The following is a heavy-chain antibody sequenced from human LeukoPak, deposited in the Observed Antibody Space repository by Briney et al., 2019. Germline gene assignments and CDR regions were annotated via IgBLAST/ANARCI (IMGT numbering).Heavy chain of an antibody. CDR2: IIRIFGTA. V-gene: IGHV1-69*13. Sequence: SAKVSCKASGRSFSSYAIRWVRQAPGQGLEWMGGIIRIFGTANYAQKFQGRVTITADESTSTAYMELSSLRSEDTAVYYCARRIVATIVFDYWGQGTLVTVSS. D-gene: IGHD5-12*01. CDR1: GRSFSSYA. J-gene: IGHJ4*02. CDR3: ARRIVATIVFDY.